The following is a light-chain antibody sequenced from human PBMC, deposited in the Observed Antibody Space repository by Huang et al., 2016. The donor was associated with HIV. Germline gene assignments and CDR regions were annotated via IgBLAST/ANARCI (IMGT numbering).Light chain of an antibody. CDR1: RSVSRN. J-gene: IGKJ1*01. V-gene: IGKV3-15*01. CDR2: DAS. CDR3: QQYDNWPPWT. Sequence: EIVMTQSPATLPVSPGGRVTLSCRASRSVSRNLAWYQQKPGQAPRLLIYDASTRATGGPGRFSGSGSGTEFTLTISSLQSEDFAVYYCQQYDNWPPWTFGQGTKVEIK.